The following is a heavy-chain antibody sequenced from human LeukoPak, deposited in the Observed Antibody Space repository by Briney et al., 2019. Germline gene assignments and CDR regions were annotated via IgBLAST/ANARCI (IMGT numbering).Heavy chain of an antibody. CDR1: GFTFSSYG. J-gene: IGHJ4*02. Sequence: PGGSLRLSCAASGFTFSSYGMHWVRQAPGKGLEWVAVISYDGSNKYYADSVKGRFTISRDNSKNTLYLQMNSLRAEDTAVYYCAKDGGSVDTAMVTVSVDYWGQGTLVTVSS. V-gene: IGHV3-30*18. CDR3: AKDGGSVDTAMVTVSVDY. CDR2: ISYDGSNK. D-gene: IGHD5-18*01.